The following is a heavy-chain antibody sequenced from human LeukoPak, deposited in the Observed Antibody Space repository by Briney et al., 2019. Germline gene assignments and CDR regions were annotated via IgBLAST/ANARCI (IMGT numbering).Heavy chain of an antibody. V-gene: IGHV3-7*01. D-gene: IGHD3-3*01. CDR2: IKQDGIEK. CDR1: GFTFSTYW. J-gene: IGHJ4*02. CDR3: ARGDFWSGPGFDY. Sequence: GGSLRLSCAASGFTFSTYWTSWVRQAPGKELEWVANIKQDGIEKYYVHSVKGRFTISRDNAKNSLYLQMSSLRVEDTAVYYCARGDFWSGPGFDYWGQGTLVTVSS.